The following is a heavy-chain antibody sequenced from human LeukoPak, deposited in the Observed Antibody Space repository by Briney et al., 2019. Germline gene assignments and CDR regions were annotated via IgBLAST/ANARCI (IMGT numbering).Heavy chain of an antibody. Sequence: GGSLRLSCAASGFTFSSYAMSWVRQAPGKGLEWVSAISGSGGSTYYADSVKGRFTISRDNSKSTLYLQMNSLRAEDTAVYYCARGLHYGDYAEFGFDYWGQGTLVTVSS. D-gene: IGHD4-17*01. J-gene: IGHJ4*02. CDR2: ISGSGGST. V-gene: IGHV3-23*01. CDR1: GFTFSSYA. CDR3: ARGLHYGDYAEFGFDY.